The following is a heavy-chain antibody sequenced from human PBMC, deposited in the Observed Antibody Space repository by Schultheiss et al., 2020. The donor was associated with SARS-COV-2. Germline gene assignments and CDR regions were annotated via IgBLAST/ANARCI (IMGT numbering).Heavy chain of an antibody. D-gene: IGHD1-1*01. CDR2: IRGKLNGYAT. Sequence: GGSLRLSCAASGFTFSSYAMHWVRQASGKGLEWVGRIRGKLNGYATAYAASVKGRFSISRDDSMNTAYLQMNSLKTEDTAVYYCARLNAQTDNWGQGTLVTVSS. V-gene: IGHV3-73*01. CDR3: ARLNAQTDN. CDR1: GFTFSSYA. J-gene: IGHJ4*02.